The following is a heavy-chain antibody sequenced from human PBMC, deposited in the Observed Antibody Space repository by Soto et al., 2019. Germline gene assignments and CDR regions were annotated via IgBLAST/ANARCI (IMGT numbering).Heavy chain of an antibody. V-gene: IGHV1-69*01. Sequence: QVELVQSGAEVKKPGSSVKVSCKASGGTFSSYAISCVRQAPGQGLEWMGGIIPIFGTANYAQKFQSRVTITADESTSTAYMELSSLRSEDTAVYYCATRENWNEGAFDYWGQGTLVTVSS. CDR2: IIPIFGTA. D-gene: IGHD1-1*01. J-gene: IGHJ4*02. CDR1: GGTFSSYA. CDR3: ATRENWNEGAFDY.